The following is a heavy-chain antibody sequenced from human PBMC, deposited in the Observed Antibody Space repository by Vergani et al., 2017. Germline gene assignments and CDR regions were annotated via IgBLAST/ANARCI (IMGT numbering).Heavy chain of an antibody. J-gene: IGHJ6*03. CDR3: AREGYCSSSSPNDYYYYMDV. CDR1: GGTFSSYA. D-gene: IGHD6-6*01. Sequence: QVQLVQSGAEVKKPGSSVKVSCKASGGTFSSYAISWVRQAPGQGLEWMGGIIPIFGTANYAQKFQGRVTITADESTSTAYMELSSLRSEDTAVYYCAREGYCSSSSPNDYYYYMDVWGKGTTVTVSS. CDR2: IIPIFGTA. V-gene: IGHV1-69*13.